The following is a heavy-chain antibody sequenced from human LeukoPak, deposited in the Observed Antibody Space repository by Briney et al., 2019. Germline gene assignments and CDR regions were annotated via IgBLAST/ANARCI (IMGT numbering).Heavy chain of an antibody. D-gene: IGHD3-22*01. CDR2: IYYSSST. Sequence: SETLSLTCTVSGGSINSSSYYWGWIRQPPGKGLECIGRIYYSSSTYYNPSLKSRVTISVDTSMNQFSLKLSSVTAADTAVYYCARLQGGTYYYDSSGYLNWFDPWGQGTLVTVSS. J-gene: IGHJ5*02. CDR1: GGSINSSSYY. CDR3: ARLQGGTYYYDSSGYLNWFDP. V-gene: IGHV4-39*01.